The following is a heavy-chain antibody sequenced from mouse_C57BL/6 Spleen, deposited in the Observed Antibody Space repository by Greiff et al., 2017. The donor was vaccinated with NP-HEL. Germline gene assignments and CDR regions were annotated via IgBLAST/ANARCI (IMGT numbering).Heavy chain of an antibody. Sequence: QVQLQQPGAELVRPGSSVKLSCKASGYTFTSYWMHWVKQRPIQGLEWIGNIDPSDSETHYNQKFKDKATLTVDKSSSTAYMQRSSLTSEDSAVYYCARFDYYGSSYFDYWGQGTTLTVSS. CDR3: ARFDYYGSSYFDY. D-gene: IGHD1-1*01. CDR2: IDPSDSET. CDR1: GYTFTSYW. V-gene: IGHV1-52*01. J-gene: IGHJ2*01.